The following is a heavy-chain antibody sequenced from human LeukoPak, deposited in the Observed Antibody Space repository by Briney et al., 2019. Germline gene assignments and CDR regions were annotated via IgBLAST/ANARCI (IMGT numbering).Heavy chain of an antibody. CDR3: ARARVGATYFAFDI. CDR1: GFTFSSYW. D-gene: IGHD1-26*01. Sequence: LPGGSLRLSCAASGFTFSSYWMHWVRQAPGKGLVWVSRINSDGSGTSYADSVKGRFTISRDNAKNTLYLQMNSLRAEDTAVYYCARARVGATYFAFDIWGQGTVVTVSS. J-gene: IGHJ3*02. V-gene: IGHV3-74*01. CDR2: INSDGSGT.